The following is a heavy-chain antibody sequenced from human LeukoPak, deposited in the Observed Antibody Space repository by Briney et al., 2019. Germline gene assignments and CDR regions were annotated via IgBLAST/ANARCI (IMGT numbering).Heavy chain of an antibody. Sequence: GGSLRLSCAASGCTFSSYDMSWVRQAPGSGLEWVSGITGSGGSTYYADSVKGRFTISRDNSKNTLYLQMNSLRAEDTAVYYCAKGNWGERLDWYFDLWGRGTLVTVSS. CDR3: AKGNWGERLDWYFDL. CDR1: GCTFSSYD. J-gene: IGHJ2*01. V-gene: IGHV3-23*01. D-gene: IGHD1-26*01. CDR2: ITGSGGST.